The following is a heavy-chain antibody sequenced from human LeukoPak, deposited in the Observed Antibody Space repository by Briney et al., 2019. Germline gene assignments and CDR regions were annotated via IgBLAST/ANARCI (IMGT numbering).Heavy chain of an antibody. CDR1: GDSISSSSSY. V-gene: IGHV4-39*07. D-gene: IGHD4-17*01. J-gene: IGHJ4*02. Sequence: SETLSLTCTVSGDSISSSSSYWGWIRQPPGEGLEWIGSIYYSGSTNYNPSLKSRVTISVDTSKNQFSLKLSSVTAADTAVYYCARDDGDHTDYWGQGTLVTVSS. CDR3: ARDDGDHTDY. CDR2: IYYSGST.